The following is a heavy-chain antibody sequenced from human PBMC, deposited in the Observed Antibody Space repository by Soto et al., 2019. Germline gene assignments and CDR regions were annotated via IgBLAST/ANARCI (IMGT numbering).Heavy chain of an antibody. J-gene: IGHJ5*02. Sequence: VGSLRHSCTASGFTFSSYAMSWVRQAPGKGLEWVSAISGSGGSTYYADSVKGRFTISRDNSKNTLYLQMTNMDPVDTATYYCVSGSFPNWFDPWGQGTQVTVSS. D-gene: IGHD3-10*01. CDR2: ISGSGGST. CDR3: VSGSFPNWFDP. CDR1: GFTFSSYA. V-gene: IGHV3-23*01.